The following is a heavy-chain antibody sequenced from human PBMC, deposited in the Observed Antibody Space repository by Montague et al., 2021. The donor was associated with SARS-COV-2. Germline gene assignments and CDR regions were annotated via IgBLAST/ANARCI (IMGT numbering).Heavy chain of an antibody. D-gene: IGHD3/OR15-3a*01. J-gene: IGHJ6*02. V-gene: IGHV4-34*01. CDR1: GGSFSGDN. Sequence: SETLSLTCVLYGGSFSGDNWSWIRQPPGKGLEWIGQINHSGSTNYNPSLKSRVTMSVDTSKNQFSLNLRSVAAADTAMYYCAREPGVLDTYYYGMDVWGQGTTVTVSS. CDR2: INHSGST. CDR3: AREPGVLDTYYYGMDV.